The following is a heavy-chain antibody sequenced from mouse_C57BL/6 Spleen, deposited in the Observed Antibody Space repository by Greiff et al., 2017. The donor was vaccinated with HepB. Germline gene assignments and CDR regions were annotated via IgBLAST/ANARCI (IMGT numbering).Heavy chain of an antibody. J-gene: IGHJ4*01. CDR2: IDPSDSET. D-gene: IGHD3-2*02. V-gene: IGHV1-52*01. CDR1: GYTFTSYW. CDR3: ARSVSIDSSGYGVAMDY. Sequence: QVQLQQPGAELVRPGSSVKLSCKASGYTFTSYWMHWVKQRPIQGLEWIGNIDPSDSETHYNQKFKDKATLTVDKSSSTAYMQLSSLTSEDSAVYYCARSVSIDSSGYGVAMDYWGQGTSVTVSS.